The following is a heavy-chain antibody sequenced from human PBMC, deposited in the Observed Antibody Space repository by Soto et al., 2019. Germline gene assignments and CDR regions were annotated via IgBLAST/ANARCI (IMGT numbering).Heavy chain of an antibody. D-gene: IGHD3-10*01. J-gene: IGHJ5*02. Sequence: PSETLSLTCAVYGGSFSGYYWSWIRQPPGKGLEWIGEINHSGSTNYNLSLKSRVTISVDTSKNQFSLKLSSVTAADTAVYYCARGSPPNLLWFGGLYNWFDPWGQGTLVTVSS. CDR2: INHSGST. V-gene: IGHV4-34*01. CDR1: GGSFSGYY. CDR3: ARGSPPNLLWFGGLYNWFDP.